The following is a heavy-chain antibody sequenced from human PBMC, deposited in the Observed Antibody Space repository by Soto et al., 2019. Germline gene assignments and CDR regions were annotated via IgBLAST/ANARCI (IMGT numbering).Heavy chain of an antibody. Sequence: EVQLVESGGGLVQPGGSLRLSCAASGFTVSSKYMTWVRQAPGKGLEWVSLIQSGGTTYYADSVKGRFTISRDTSENTLHLQMDILRVEDTAVYYCARDDVLCDGGRCYGIPLDVWCKGTTVTVSS. J-gene: IGHJ6*04. D-gene: IGHD2-15*01. CDR3: ARDDVLCDGGRCYGIPLDV. CDR2: IQSGGTT. V-gene: IGHV3-66*01. CDR1: GFTVSSKY.